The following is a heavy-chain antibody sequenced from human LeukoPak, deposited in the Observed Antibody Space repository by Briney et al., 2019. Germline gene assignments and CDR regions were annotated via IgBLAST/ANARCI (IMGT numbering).Heavy chain of an antibody. Sequence: SETLSLTCTVSGGSISSGSYYWSWIRQPAGKGLEWIGRIYTSGSTNYNPSLKSRVTISVDTSKNQFSLKLSSATAADTAVYYCARDLVYNWNYDGDAFDIWGQGTMVTVSS. CDR2: IYTSGST. V-gene: IGHV4-61*02. D-gene: IGHD1-7*01. J-gene: IGHJ3*02. CDR1: GGSISSGSYY. CDR3: ARDLVYNWNYDGDAFDI.